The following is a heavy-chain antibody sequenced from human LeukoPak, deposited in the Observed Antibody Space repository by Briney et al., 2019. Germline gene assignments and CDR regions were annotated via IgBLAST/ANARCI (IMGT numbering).Heavy chain of an antibody. CDR1: GFTFSSYS. Sequence: GGSLRLSCAASGFTFSSYSMNWVRQAPGKGLEWVSSIISSSSYIYYADSVKGRFTISRDNAKNSLYLQMNSLRAEDTAVYYCARDRNYYDSSGYYPAWFDPWGQGTLVTVSS. CDR2: IISSSSYI. V-gene: IGHV3-21*01. D-gene: IGHD3-22*01. J-gene: IGHJ5*02. CDR3: ARDRNYYDSSGYYPAWFDP.